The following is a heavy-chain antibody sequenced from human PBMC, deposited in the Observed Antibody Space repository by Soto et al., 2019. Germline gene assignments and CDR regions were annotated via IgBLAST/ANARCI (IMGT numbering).Heavy chain of an antibody. J-gene: IGHJ4*02. CDR1: GGTFSSYA. CDR3: ASTGPIAVAGLFDY. D-gene: IGHD6-19*01. Sequence: QVQLVQSGAEVKKPGSSVKVSCKASGGTFSSYAISWVRQAPGQGLEWMGGIIPIFGTANYAQKFQGGVTIAADESTSTAYMELSSLRSEDTAVYYCASTGPIAVAGLFDYWGQGTLVTVSS. V-gene: IGHV1-69*01. CDR2: IIPIFGTA.